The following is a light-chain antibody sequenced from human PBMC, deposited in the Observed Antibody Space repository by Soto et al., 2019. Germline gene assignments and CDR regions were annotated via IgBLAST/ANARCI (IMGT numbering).Light chain of an antibody. CDR1: QSISSW. J-gene: IGKJ1*01. V-gene: IGKV1-5*03. CDR2: KAS. CDR3: QQYNSLWT. Sequence: DIQMTQSPSTLSASVGDRVTITCRASQSISSWLAWYQQKPGKAPMLLIYKASVLESGFPSRFSGSGSGTEFTLTIRSLQPDDFATYFCQQYNSLWTFGQGTKVEIK.